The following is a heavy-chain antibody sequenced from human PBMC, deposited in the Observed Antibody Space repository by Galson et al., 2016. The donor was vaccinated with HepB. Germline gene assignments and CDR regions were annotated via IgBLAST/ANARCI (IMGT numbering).Heavy chain of an antibody. CDR1: GFTFSSYG. CDR2: ISSSSRYI. Sequence: SLRLSCAGSGFTFSSYGMNWVRQAPGKGLEWVSSISSSSRYIYYADSLKGRFTISRDNAKNSLYLQMNSLRAEDTAVYYCARGHYDFWSGPSRRAFDIWGQGTMVTVSS. V-gene: IGHV3-21*01. J-gene: IGHJ3*02. CDR3: ARGHYDFWSGPSRRAFDI. D-gene: IGHD3-3*01.